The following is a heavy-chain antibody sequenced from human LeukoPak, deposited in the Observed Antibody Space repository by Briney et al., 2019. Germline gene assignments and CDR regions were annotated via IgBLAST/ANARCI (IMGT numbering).Heavy chain of an antibody. V-gene: IGHV3-23*01. CDR3: AKDMCSGYYRYYFDY. D-gene: IGHD3-22*01. J-gene: IGHJ4*02. CDR1: GLTFSSYA. Sequence: GGSLRLSCAASGLTFSSYAMSGVRHAPGKGLEWVSAIRGSGGSTYSADSVKGRITIFKDNSKNTLYLQMNSLRAEDTAVYYCAKDMCSGYYRYYFDYLGRGTLVTVSS. CDR2: IRGSGGST.